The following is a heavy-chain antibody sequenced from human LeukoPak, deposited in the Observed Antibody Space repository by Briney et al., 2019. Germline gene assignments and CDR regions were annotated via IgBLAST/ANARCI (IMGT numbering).Heavy chain of an antibody. CDR1: GFTFSSFS. CDR2: ISPSGSLI. CDR3: ASTPLKIQPAA. V-gene: IGHV3-21*01. J-gene: IGHJ4*02. D-gene: IGHD5-18*01. Sequence: GGSLRLSCAASGFTFSSFSMNWVRQAPGKGLEWVSSISPSGSLISYADSVKGRFTTSRDNTNNSVYLQMSSLRVEDTGVYYCASTPLKIQPAAWGQGTLVAVSS.